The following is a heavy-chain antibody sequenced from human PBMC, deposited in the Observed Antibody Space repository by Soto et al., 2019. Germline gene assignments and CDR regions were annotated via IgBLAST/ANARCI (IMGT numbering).Heavy chain of an antibody. CDR2: ISSSGSTI. Sequence: GGSLRLSCAASGFTFSDYYMSWIRQAPGKGLEWVSYISSSGSTIYYADSVKGRFTISRDNAKNSLYLQMNSLRAEDTAVYYCARDPAEYSSSWDYYYYGMDVWGQGTTVTVSS. CDR1: GFTFSDYY. J-gene: IGHJ6*02. V-gene: IGHV3-11*01. CDR3: ARDPAEYSSSWDYYYYGMDV. D-gene: IGHD6-13*01.